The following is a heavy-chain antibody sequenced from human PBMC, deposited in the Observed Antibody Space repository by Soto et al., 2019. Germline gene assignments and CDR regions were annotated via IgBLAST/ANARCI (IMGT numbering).Heavy chain of an antibody. CDR3: ARSREGLQQLDN. D-gene: IGHD2-21*01. V-gene: IGHV1-2*02. Sequence: QVQLVQSGAEVREPGASVKVSCKTSGYTFTAYYIHWVRQAHGQRLEWMVWVNPKSGGTEFSRKFRGRVTMTRDTSINTAYIELGRLTANDTDLYYCARSREGLQQLDNCVQANLVTV. CDR2: VNPKSGGT. J-gene: IGHJ4*02. CDR1: GYTFTAYY.